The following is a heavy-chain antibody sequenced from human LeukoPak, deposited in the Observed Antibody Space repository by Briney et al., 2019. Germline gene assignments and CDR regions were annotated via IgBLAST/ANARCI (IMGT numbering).Heavy chain of an antibody. CDR2: IYYTGTT. CDR3: ARDSDILTGYYKGENYYYYMDV. D-gene: IGHD3-9*01. CDR1: GNSIGTTYY. Sequence: SETLSLTCSVSGNSIGTTYYWGVIRQPPGKGLEWIAAIYYTGTTYYKPSLKSRVPMSVDTSKNQFSLKLSSVTAADTAVYYCARDSDILTGYYKGENYYYYMDVWGKGTTVTISS. V-gene: IGHV4-39*07. J-gene: IGHJ6*03.